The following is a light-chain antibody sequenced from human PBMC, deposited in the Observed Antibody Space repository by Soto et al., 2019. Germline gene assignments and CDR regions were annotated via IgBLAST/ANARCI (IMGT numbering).Light chain of an antibody. J-gene: IGLJ1*01. CDR1: SSDVGGYKY. CDR2: EVS. CDR3: NSYTSSITYV. Sequence: QSALTQPASVSGSPGQSITISCTGTSSDVGGYKYVSWYQHHPGKATKLMIYEVSNRPSGVSNRFSGSKSGNTASLTISGLQAEDEAEYYCNSYTSSITYVFGSGTKVTVL. V-gene: IGLV2-14*01.